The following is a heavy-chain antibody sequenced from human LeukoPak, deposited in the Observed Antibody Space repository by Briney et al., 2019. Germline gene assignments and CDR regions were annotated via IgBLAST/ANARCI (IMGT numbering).Heavy chain of an antibody. J-gene: IGHJ5*02. CDR2: IYYRGST. Sequence: SETLSLTCTVSGGSISSSSYCWGWIRQPPGKGLEWIGRIYYRGSTYYNPSLKSRVTISVDTSKNPFSLKLSSVTTADTAVYYCARLYYDFWSGNLTGFDPWGQGTLVTVSS. D-gene: IGHD3-3*01. CDR1: GGSISSSSYC. CDR3: ARLYYDFWSGNLTGFDP. V-gene: IGHV4-39*01.